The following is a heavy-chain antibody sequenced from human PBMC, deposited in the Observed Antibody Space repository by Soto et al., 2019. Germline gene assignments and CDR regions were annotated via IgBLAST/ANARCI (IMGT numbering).Heavy chain of an antibody. CDR1: GGSISSGDYY. V-gene: IGHV4-30-4*01. D-gene: IGHD3-3*01. CDR2: IYYSGST. J-gene: IGHJ4*02. Sequence: QVQLQESGPGLVKPSQTLSLTCTVSGGSISSGDYYWSWIRQPPGKGLEWIGYIYYSGSTYYNPSLKSRVTISVDTSKNQFSLKLSSVTAADTAVYYCASYYTIFGVVIEGYFDYWGQGTLVTVSS. CDR3: ASYYTIFGVVIEGYFDY.